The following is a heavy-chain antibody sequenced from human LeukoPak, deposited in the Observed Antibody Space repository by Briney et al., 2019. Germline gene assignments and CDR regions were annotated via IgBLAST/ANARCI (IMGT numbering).Heavy chain of an antibody. V-gene: IGHV4-39*07. D-gene: IGHD4-23*01. Sequence: ASETLSLTCTVSGGSISSSTSGWGWYWGWIRQPPGKGLEWIGSIYYSGSTYYNPSLKSRLTISVDTSKNQFSLKLNSVTAADTAIYYCARHGGKRYPPMGWFDPWGQGNLVTISS. CDR2: IYYSGST. CDR1: GGSISSSTSGWGWY. CDR3: ARHGGKRYPPMGWFDP. J-gene: IGHJ5*02.